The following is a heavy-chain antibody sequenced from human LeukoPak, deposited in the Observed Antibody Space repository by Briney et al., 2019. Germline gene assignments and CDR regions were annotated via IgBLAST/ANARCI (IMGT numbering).Heavy chain of an antibody. CDR2: MNPNSGNT. CDR3: ARGYYDSSGYYYESETFDY. D-gene: IGHD3-22*01. CDR1: GGTFSSYA. Sequence: GASVKVSCKASGGTFSSYAISWVRQAPGQGLEWMGWMNPNSGNTGYAQKFQGRVTMTRNTSISTAYMELSSLRSEDTAVYYCARGYYDSSGYYYESETFDYWGQGTLVTVSS. V-gene: IGHV1-8*02. J-gene: IGHJ4*02.